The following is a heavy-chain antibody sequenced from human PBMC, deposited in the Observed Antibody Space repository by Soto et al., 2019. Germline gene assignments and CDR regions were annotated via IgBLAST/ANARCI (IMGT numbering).Heavy chain of an antibody. CDR2: IIPIFGTA. CDR1: GGTFSSYA. D-gene: IGHD3-22*01. Sequence: QVQLVQSGAEVKKPGSSVKVSCKASGGTFSSYAISWVRQAPGQGLEWMGGIIPIFGTANYAQKFQGRVTITADESTSTAYMELSSLRSEDTAVYYCAREQGRYYDSSCYYPYYYYGMDVWGQGTTVTVSS. J-gene: IGHJ6*02. CDR3: AREQGRYYDSSCYYPYYYYGMDV. V-gene: IGHV1-69*01.